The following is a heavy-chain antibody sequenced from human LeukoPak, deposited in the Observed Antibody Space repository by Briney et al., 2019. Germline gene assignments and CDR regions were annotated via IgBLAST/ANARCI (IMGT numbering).Heavy chain of an antibody. CDR3: ARLPGYCTGGSCYFDY. Sequence: GESLKISCKGSGYSFTRYWIGWVRLMPGKGLEWMGIIYPGDSDTRYSPSFQGQVTFSADKSISTTYLQWSSLKASDTAMYYCARLPGYCTGGSCYFDYWGQGTLVTVSS. CDR1: GYSFTRYW. CDR2: IYPGDSDT. V-gene: IGHV5-51*01. D-gene: IGHD2-15*01. J-gene: IGHJ4*02.